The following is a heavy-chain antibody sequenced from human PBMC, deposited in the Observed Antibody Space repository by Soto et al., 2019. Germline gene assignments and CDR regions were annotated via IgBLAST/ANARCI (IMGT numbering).Heavy chain of an antibody. CDR3: ARTLGSTNDY. CDR2: IYYSGST. Sequence: PSETLSLTCVVSGGSLSSYYWSWIRQPPGKGLEWIGYIYYSGSTNYNPSIKSRVIISVDTSNNHFSLKLSSVTAADIAVYYCARTLGSTNDYWGRGTLVTVSS. V-gene: IGHV4-59*01. D-gene: IGHD3-16*01. J-gene: IGHJ4*02. CDR1: GGSLSSYY.